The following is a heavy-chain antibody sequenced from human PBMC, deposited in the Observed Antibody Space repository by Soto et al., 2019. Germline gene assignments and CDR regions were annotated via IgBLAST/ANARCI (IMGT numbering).Heavy chain of an antibody. CDR1: GFLFTNAW. CDR2: VKRKTNGGTT. V-gene: IGHV3-15*01. Sequence: PGGSLRLSCATSGFLFTNAWMSWVRQAPGKGLEWVGRVKRKTNGGTTDYAAPVKDRFNISRDDSKNKLYLQMNNLKTEDTAVYYCATCYGSGTDCQEDYLAFWGQGPPVTVSS. CDR3: ATCYGSGTDCQEDYLAF. D-gene: IGHD3-10*01. J-gene: IGHJ4*02.